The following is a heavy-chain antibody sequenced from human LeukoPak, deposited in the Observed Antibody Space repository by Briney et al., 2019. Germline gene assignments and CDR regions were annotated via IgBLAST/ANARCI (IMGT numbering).Heavy chain of an antibody. CDR1: GFTFSSYG. V-gene: IGHV3-33*01. CDR2: IWYDGSNK. D-gene: IGHD3-10*01. CDR3: ASERGGSGSYVYYYYYMDV. Sequence: SGGSLRLSCAASGFTFSSYGMHWVRQAPGKGLEWVAVIWYDGSNKYYADSVKGRFTISRDNSKNTLYLQMNSLRAEDTAVYYCASERGGSGSYVYYYYYMDVWGKGTTVTVSS. J-gene: IGHJ6*03.